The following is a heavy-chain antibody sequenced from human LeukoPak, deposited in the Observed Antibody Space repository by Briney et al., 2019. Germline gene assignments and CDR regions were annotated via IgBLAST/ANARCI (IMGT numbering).Heavy chain of an antibody. J-gene: IGHJ4*02. Sequence: GGSLRLSCAASGFTFSDYTMSWVRQAPGKGLEWVSSITPRGDYIYYADSLKGRFTISRDSAKNSLYLQMSSLRAEDTAVYYCVRHRTASDYWGQGALVTVSS. CDR2: ITPRGDYI. V-gene: IGHV3-21*01. CDR3: VRHRTASDY. D-gene: IGHD1-1*01. CDR1: GFTFSDYT.